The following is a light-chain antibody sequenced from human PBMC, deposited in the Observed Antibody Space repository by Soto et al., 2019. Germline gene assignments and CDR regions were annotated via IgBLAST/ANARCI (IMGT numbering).Light chain of an antibody. Sequence: QSVLTQPASVSGSPGQSITISCTGSSSDIGGYNYVSWYQQHPGKAPKLLIYDVSYRPSGISDRFSGSKSGNTASLTISGLQPDDEADYSCSSYGASSTLFGGGTQLTVL. CDR1: SSDIGGYNY. V-gene: IGLV2-14*03. CDR3: SSYGASSTL. CDR2: DVS. J-gene: IGLJ2*01.